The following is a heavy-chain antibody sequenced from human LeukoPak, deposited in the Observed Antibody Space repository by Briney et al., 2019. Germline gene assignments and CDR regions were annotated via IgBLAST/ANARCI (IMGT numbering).Heavy chain of an antibody. CDR3: ARSNYYYDSSGYDFDY. D-gene: IGHD3-22*01. Sequence: GESLKISCKGSGYSFSSYWIGWVRQMPGKGLEWMGRIDPSDSYTNYSPSFQGHVTISADKSISTAYLQWSSLKASDTAMYYCARSNYYYDSSGYDFDYWGQGTLVTVSS. V-gene: IGHV5-10-1*01. J-gene: IGHJ4*02. CDR1: GYSFSSYW. CDR2: IDPSDSYT.